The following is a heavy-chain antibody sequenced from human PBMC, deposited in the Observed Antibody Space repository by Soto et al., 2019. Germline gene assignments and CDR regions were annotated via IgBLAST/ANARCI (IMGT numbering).Heavy chain of an antibody. CDR2: INPNSGGT. D-gene: IGHD2-2*01. CDR3: ARGPVPAASDWFDP. V-gene: IGHV1-2*04. Sequence: ASVKVSCKASGYTFTGYYMHWVRQAHGQGLEWMGWINPNSGGTNYAQKFQGWVTMTRDTSISTAYMELSRLRSDDTAVYYCARGPVPAASDWFDPWGQGTLVTVSS. CDR1: GYTFTGYY. J-gene: IGHJ5*02.